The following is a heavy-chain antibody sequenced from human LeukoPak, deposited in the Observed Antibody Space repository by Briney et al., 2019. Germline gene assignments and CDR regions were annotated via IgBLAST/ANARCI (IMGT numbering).Heavy chain of an antibody. Sequence: GGSHTLSCAASGFTFSNGWMSWVRQAPGKGLEWVGHIKSNTDGGTTDYGAPVKGRFTISRDDSKNTLYLQMNSLKTEDTAVYYCATHNLGAQDLDYWGQGTLVTVSS. D-gene: IGHD1-26*01. CDR2: IKSNTDGGTT. J-gene: IGHJ4*02. CDR3: ATHNLGAQDLDY. CDR1: GFTFSNGW. V-gene: IGHV3-15*01.